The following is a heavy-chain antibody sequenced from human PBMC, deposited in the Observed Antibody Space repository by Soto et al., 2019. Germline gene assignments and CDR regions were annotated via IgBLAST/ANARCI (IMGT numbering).Heavy chain of an antibody. CDR1: GGTFSSYA. CDR2: IIPIFGTA. J-gene: IGHJ6*02. D-gene: IGHD2-15*01. Sequence: QVQLVQSGAEVKKPGSSAKVSCKASGGTFSSYAISWVRQAPGQGLEWMGGIIPIFGTANYAQKFQGRVTITADESTSTAYMELSSLRSEDTAVYYCAREGEGIYGGTYRGSYYGMDVWGQGTTVTVSS. CDR3: AREGEGIYGGTYRGSYYGMDV. V-gene: IGHV1-69*01.